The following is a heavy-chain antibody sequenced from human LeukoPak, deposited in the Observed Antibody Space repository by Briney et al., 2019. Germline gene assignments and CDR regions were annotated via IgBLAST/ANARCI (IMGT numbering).Heavy chain of an antibody. J-gene: IGHJ4*02. V-gene: IGHV3-33*01. CDR1: GFTFSSYG. CDR3: ARVIFNYDNSGLNY. CDR2: IWYDGTNK. Sequence: PGGSLRLSCAASGFTFSSYGMTWVRQAPGKGLEWVAHIWYDGTNKHYADSVKGRFTISRDNSKNTPYLQMDSLRAEDTAVYYCARVIFNYDNSGLNYWGQGTLVTVSS. D-gene: IGHD3-22*01.